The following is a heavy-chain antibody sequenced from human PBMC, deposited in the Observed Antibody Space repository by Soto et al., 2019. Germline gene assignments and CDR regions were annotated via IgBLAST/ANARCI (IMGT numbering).Heavy chain of an antibody. D-gene: IGHD3-16*01. J-gene: IGHJ4*02. CDR2: ISYDGSNK. CDR1: GFTFSNYA. Sequence: QVQLVESGGGVVQPGRSLRLSCAASGFTFSNYAMHWVRQAPGKGLEWVAVISYDGSNKYYADSVKGRFTISGDNSKNTVYLQMNRLRAEDKAVYYCARERSRSSPPYFDYWGQGTLVTVSS. V-gene: IGHV3-30-3*01. CDR3: ARERSRSSPPYFDY.